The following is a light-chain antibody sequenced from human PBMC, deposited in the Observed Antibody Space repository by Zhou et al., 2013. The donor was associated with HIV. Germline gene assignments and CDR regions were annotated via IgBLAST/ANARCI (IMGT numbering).Light chain of an antibody. CDR3: QQSYNTPWT. V-gene: IGKV1-39*01. Sequence: DIQMTQSPSSLSAFVGDRVTITCRASQNIANNLIWYQQEPGKAPKLLIYVASSLQSGVPSRFSGSGSGTDFTLTISSLQPEDFATYYCQQSYNTPWTFGQGTKVEIK. CDR2: VAS. J-gene: IGKJ1*01. CDR1: QNIANN.